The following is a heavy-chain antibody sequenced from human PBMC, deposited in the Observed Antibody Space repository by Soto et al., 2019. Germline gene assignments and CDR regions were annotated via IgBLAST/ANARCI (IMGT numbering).Heavy chain of an antibody. Sequence: EVQLVESGGGLVQPGGSLRLSCAASGFTFSDHYMDWVRQAPGKGLEWVGRIRNKVNSYTTEYAASVKCRFTISRDDSKNSLYLQMNSLKTEDTAVYYCARHIPYHGKDVWGQGTTVTVSS. CDR1: GFTFSDHY. D-gene: IGHD2-21*01. V-gene: IGHV3-72*01. J-gene: IGHJ6*02. CDR3: ARHIPYHGKDV. CDR2: IRNKVNSYTT.